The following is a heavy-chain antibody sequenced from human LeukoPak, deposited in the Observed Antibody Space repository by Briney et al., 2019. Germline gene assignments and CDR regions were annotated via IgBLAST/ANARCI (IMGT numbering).Heavy chain of an antibody. CDR1: GFTFSSYG. J-gene: IGHJ6*03. CDR3: AKETNCGGDCYPAGYYYYYYMDV. V-gene: IGHV3-23*01. D-gene: IGHD2-21*02. CDR2: ISGSGGST. Sequence: GGSLRLSCAASGFTFSSYGMSWVRQAPGKGLEWVSAISGSGGSTHYADSVKGRFTISRDNSKNTLYLQMNSLRAEDTAVYYCAKETNCGGDCYPAGYYYYYYMDVWGKGTTVTISS.